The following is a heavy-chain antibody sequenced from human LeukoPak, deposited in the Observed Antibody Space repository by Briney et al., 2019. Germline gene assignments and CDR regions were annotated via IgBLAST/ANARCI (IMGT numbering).Heavy chain of an antibody. CDR1: GGTFSSYA. D-gene: IGHD6-19*01. CDR2: IIPIFGTA. Sequence: ASVKVSCKASGGTFSSYAISWVRQAPGQGLEWMGGIIPIFGTANYAQKFQGRVTITADESTSTAYMELSSLRSEDTAVYYCALAVAANNWFDPWGQGTLVTVSS. J-gene: IGHJ5*02. CDR3: ALAVAANNWFDP. V-gene: IGHV1-69*13.